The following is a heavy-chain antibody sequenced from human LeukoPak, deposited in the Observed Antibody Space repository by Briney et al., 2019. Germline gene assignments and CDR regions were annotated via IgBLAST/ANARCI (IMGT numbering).Heavy chain of an antibody. Sequence: GGSLRPSCAASGFTFSSYSMNWVRQAPGKGLEWVSSISSSSSYIYYADSVKGRFTISRDNAKNSLYLQMNSLRAEDTAVYYCARDEVGGSYAYWGQGTLVTVSS. V-gene: IGHV3-21*01. CDR1: GFTFSSYS. D-gene: IGHD1-26*01. J-gene: IGHJ4*02. CDR3: ARDEVGGSYAY. CDR2: ISSSSSYI.